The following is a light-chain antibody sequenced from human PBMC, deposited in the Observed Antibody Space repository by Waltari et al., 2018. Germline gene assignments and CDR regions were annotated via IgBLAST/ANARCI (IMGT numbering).Light chain of an antibody. J-gene: IGKJ4*01. CDR1: QSVLYSSNNRNY. V-gene: IGKV4-1*01. Sequence: IVMTQSPDSLAVSLGERASINCKSSQSVLYSSNNRNYLAWYMQKPGQPPKLLIYWASTRESGVPDRCSGSGSGTDFTLTISSLQAEDAAVYYCQQYYDTELTFGGGTKVEIK. CDR2: WAS. CDR3: QQYYDTELT.